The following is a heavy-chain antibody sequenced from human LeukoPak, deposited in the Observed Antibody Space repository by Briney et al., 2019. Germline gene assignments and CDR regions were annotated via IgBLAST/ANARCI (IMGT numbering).Heavy chain of an antibody. D-gene: IGHD3-3*01. CDR1: GYTFTGYY. V-gene: IGHV1-2*02. Sequence: GSVKVSCKASGYTFTGYYMHWVRQAPGQGLEWMGWINPKSGGTNYAQKFQGRVTMTRDTSLSTAYMELSRLRSDDTAVYYCARDITLPEWLFQGYYFDYWGQGTLVTVSS. CDR3: ARDITLPEWLFQGYYFDY. CDR2: INPKSGGT. J-gene: IGHJ4*02.